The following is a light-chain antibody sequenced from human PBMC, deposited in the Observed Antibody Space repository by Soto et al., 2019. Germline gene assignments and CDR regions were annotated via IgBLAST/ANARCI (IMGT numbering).Light chain of an antibody. J-gene: IGKJ5*01. CDR2: DAS. V-gene: IGKV3-11*01. Sequence: EIVLTQSPATLSLSAGERATLSCRASQSVSSYLAWYQQKPGQAPRLLIYDASNRATGIPARFSGSGSGTDFTLTISSLEPEDFAVYYCQQRSNWVTFGQGTDWRL. CDR3: QQRSNWVT. CDR1: QSVSSY.